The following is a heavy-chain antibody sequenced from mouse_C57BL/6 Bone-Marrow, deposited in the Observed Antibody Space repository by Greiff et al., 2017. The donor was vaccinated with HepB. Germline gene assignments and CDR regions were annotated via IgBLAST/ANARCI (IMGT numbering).Heavy chain of an antibody. V-gene: IGHV1-50*01. Sequence: QVQLQQPGAELVKPGASVKLSCKASGYTFTSYCMQWVKQRPGQGLEWIGEIDPADSYTNYNQKFKGKATLTADTSSSTAYMELSRLTSEDSAVYYCARQDYYYGSSYYEGWGKGTTVTVS. CDR1: GYTFTSYC. CDR3: ARQDYYYGSSYYEG. J-gene: IGHJ1*03. D-gene: IGHD1-1*01. CDR2: IDPADSYT.